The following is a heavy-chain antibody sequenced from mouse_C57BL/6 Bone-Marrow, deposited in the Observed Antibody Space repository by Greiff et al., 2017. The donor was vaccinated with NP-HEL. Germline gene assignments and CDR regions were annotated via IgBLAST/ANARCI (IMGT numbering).Heavy chain of an antibody. V-gene: IGHV1-81*01. CDR3: AREGIYYDYAWFAY. CDR2: IYPRSGNT. Sequence: VQGVESGAELARPGASVKLSCKASGYTFTSYGISWVKQRTGQGLEWIGEIYPRSGNTYYNEKFKGKATLTADKSSSTAYMELRSLTSEDSAVXFCAREGIYYDYAWFAYWGQGTLVTVSA. J-gene: IGHJ3*01. CDR1: GYTFTSYG. D-gene: IGHD2-4*01.